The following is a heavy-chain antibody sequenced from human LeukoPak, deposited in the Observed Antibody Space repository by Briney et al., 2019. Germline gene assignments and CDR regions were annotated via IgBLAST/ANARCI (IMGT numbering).Heavy chain of an antibody. D-gene: IGHD3-10*01. CDR1: GGSFSGYY. V-gene: IGHV4-34*01. J-gene: IGHJ3*02. Sequence: SETLSLTCAVYGGSFSGYYWSWIRQPPGKGLEWIGEINHSGSTNYNPSLKSRVTISVDTSKNQFSLKLSSVTAADTAVYYCARDRYGSGNIDAFDIWGQGTMVTVSS. CDR2: INHSGST. CDR3: ARDRYGSGNIDAFDI.